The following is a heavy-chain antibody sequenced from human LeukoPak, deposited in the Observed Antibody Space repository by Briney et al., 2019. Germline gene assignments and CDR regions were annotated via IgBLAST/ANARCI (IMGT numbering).Heavy chain of an antibody. CDR2: IYYSGTT. CDR3: AKGAGGFSYYNWFDP. CDR1: GGSISSSPYY. Sequence: PSETLSLTCTVSGGSISSSPYYWGWIRQPPGKGLEWIGSIYYSGTTHYNPSLESRVTISVDTSKNQFSLKLASVTAADTAIYYCAKGAGGFSYYNWFDPWGQGTLATVSS. J-gene: IGHJ5*02. V-gene: IGHV4-39*07. D-gene: IGHD5-18*01.